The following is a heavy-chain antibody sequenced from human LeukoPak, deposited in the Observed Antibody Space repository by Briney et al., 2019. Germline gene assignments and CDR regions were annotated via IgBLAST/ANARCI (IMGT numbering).Heavy chain of an antibody. Sequence: GGSLRLSCTASGFNFNDYWMTWVRQAPGKGLEWVANIKQDGSEKYYVDSVKGRFTISRDNAKNSLYLQMNSLRAEDTAVYYCARVWNDLGWFDPWGQGTLVTVSS. CDR3: ARVWNDLGWFDP. CDR2: IKQDGSEK. D-gene: IGHD3/OR15-3a*01. CDR1: GFNFNDYW. V-gene: IGHV3-7*01. J-gene: IGHJ5*02.